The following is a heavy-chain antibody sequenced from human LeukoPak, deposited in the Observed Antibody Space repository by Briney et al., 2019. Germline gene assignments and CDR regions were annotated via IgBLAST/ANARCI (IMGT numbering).Heavy chain of an antibody. V-gene: IGHV4-38-2*01. Sequence: PSGTLSLTCAVSGYSISSDNYWVWIRQPPGQGLEWTGGIYHSGSTYYNPSLKSRVTMSVDTSKNQFSLKLSSVTAADTAVYYCARAPRDSSSSNYMRRFDYWGQGTLVTVSS. CDR1: GYSISSDNY. CDR2: IYHSGST. CDR3: ARAPRDSSSSNYMRRFDY. J-gene: IGHJ4*02. D-gene: IGHD3-22*01.